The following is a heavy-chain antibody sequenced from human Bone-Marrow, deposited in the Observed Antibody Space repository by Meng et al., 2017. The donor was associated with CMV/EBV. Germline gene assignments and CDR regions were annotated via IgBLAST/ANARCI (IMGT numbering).Heavy chain of an antibody. D-gene: IGHD3-3*01. CDR2: ISSSSSYI. J-gene: IGHJ4*02. CDR3: ARSVRFLEWLLDY. CDR1: GFTFSSYS. V-gene: IGHV3-21*04. Sequence: GESLKISCAASGFTFSSYSMNWVRQAPGKGLEWVSSISSSSSYIYYADSVKGRFTISRDNAKNSLHLQMNSLRAEDTAVYYCARSVRFLEWLLDYWGQGTLVTVSS.